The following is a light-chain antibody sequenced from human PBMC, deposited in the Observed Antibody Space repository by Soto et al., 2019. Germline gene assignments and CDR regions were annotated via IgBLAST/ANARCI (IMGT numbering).Light chain of an antibody. J-gene: IGLJ2*01. CDR1: NIGSKS. Sequence: SYELTQPPSVSVAPGKTARITCGGNNIGSKSVHWYQQKPGQAPVLVIYYDSDRPSGIPERFSGSNSGNTATLTISRVEAGDEADYYCHVWDSSSDPYVVFGGGTKVTVL. CDR2: YDS. V-gene: IGLV3-21*04. CDR3: HVWDSSSDPYVV.